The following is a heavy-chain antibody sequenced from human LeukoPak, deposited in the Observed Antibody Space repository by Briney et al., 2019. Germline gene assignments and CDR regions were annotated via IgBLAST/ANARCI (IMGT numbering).Heavy chain of an antibody. CDR1: GFTFSSYW. CDR2: IKQDGSEK. Sequence: PGGSLRLSCAASGFTFSSYWMSWVRQAPGKGLEWVANIKQDGSEKYYVDSVKGRFIISRDNAKNSLYLQMNSLRAEDTAVYYCARDNIWFGFAFDYWGQGTLVTVSS. D-gene: IGHD3-10*01. V-gene: IGHV3-7*01. J-gene: IGHJ4*02. CDR3: ARDNIWFGFAFDY.